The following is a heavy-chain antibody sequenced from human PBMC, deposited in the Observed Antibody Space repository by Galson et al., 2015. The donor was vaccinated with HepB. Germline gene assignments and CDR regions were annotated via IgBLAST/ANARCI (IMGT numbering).Heavy chain of an antibody. CDR1: GDSVSSNSAA. CDR3: AMAKLRYCSSTSCYTLVRGGPTNWYYYMDV. V-gene: IGHV6-1*01. Sequence: CAISGDSVSSNSAAWNWIRQSPSRGLEWLGRTYYRSKWYNDYAVSLKSRITINPDTSKNQFSLQLNSVTPEDTAVYYCAMAKLRYCSSTSCYTLVRGGPTNWYYYMDVWGKGTTVTVSS. CDR2: TYYRSKWYN. J-gene: IGHJ6*03. D-gene: IGHD2-2*02.